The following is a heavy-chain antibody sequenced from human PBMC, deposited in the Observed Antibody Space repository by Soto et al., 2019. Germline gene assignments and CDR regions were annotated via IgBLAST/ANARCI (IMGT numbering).Heavy chain of an antibody. CDR1: GFSFSSSD. CDR3: TRGPTHGAFDI. J-gene: IGHJ3*02. Sequence: GXSRRLSGVASGFSFSSSDMHWVRQAPVKGLEWVAHISIDGSRKYYADSVKGRFTVSRENSKNTLYLQINSLRPEEAALYYCTRGPTHGAFDIWGQGTMVTVS. V-gene: IGHV3-30*03. CDR2: ISIDGSRK.